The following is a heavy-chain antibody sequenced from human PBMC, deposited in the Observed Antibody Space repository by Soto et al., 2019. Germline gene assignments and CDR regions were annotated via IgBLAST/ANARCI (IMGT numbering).Heavy chain of an antibody. D-gene: IGHD1-26*01. Sequence: QVQLQESGPGLVKPSETLSLTCIVSDGSISSYYWSWIRQPPGKGLEWIGYIYYSGFTNYNPSLKTRFTISVETSKNQFSLKLSSVTAADTAVYYCARTSGSYLQHDYWGQGTLVTVPS. CDR2: IYYSGFT. V-gene: IGHV4-59*08. CDR1: DGSISSYY. J-gene: IGHJ4*02. CDR3: ARTSGSYLQHDY.